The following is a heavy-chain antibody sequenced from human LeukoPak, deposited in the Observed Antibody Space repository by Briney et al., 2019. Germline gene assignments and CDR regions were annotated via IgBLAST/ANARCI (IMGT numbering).Heavy chain of an antibody. CDR3: ARGQVVGATFGMDV. V-gene: IGHV3-48*01. D-gene: IGHD1-26*01. Sequence: GGSLRLSCAASGFTFSSYSMNWVRQAPGKGLEWVSYISSSSSTIYYADSVKGRFTISRDNAKNSLYLQMNSLRAEDTAVYYCARGQVVGATFGMDVWGKGTTVTVSS. CDR2: ISSSSSTI. J-gene: IGHJ6*04. CDR1: GFTFSSYS.